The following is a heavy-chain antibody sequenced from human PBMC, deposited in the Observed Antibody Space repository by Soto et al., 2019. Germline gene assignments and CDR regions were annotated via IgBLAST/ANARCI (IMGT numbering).Heavy chain of an antibody. Sequence: QVQLVQSGAEVKKPGASVKVSCKASGYTFTSYDINWVRQATGQGLEWMGWMNPNSGNTGYAQKFQGRVTMTRNTSISTAYMELSSLRSEDTAVYYCARGTYRNTYYYYGMDVWGQGTTVTVSS. J-gene: IGHJ6*02. CDR2: MNPNSGNT. V-gene: IGHV1-8*01. CDR1: GYTFTSYD. CDR3: ARGTYRNTYYYYGMDV. D-gene: IGHD4-4*01.